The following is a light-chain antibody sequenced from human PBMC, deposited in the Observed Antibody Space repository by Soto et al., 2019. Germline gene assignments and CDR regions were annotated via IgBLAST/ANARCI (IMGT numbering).Light chain of an antibody. Sequence: QSVLTQPPSVSATPGQKVTISCSGSSSNIGSNYVSWYQQLPGTAPKILIYDNNKRPSGIPDRFSGSKSGTSATLGIAGLQTGDEADYYCGAWDDNLSARIFGTGTKLTVL. V-gene: IGLV1-51*01. J-gene: IGLJ1*01. CDR3: GAWDDNLSARI. CDR2: DNN. CDR1: SSNIGSNY.